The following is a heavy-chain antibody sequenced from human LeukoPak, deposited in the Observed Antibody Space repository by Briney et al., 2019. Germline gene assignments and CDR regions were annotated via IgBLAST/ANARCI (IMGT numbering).Heavy chain of an antibody. CDR1: GASVSSYY. V-gene: IGHV4-4*07. CDR2: IYISGST. Sequence: SETLSLTCTVSGASVSSYYWSWIRQPAGKGLEWIGRIYISGSTNYNPALKSRVTVSVDASKNQFSLKLTSVTAADTAVYYCAKAHSSGWFFFDHWGQGTLVTVSS. CDR3: AKAHSSGWFFFDH. J-gene: IGHJ4*02. D-gene: IGHD6-19*01.